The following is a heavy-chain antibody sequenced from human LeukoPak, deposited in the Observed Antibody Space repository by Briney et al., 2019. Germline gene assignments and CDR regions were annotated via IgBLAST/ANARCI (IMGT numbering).Heavy chain of an antibody. J-gene: IGHJ4*02. Sequence: GSLRLSCAASGFTFSTYNMNWVRQAPGKGLEWIGSIYKTGSTNYSPSLKSRVTISVDTSENQFSLKLSSVTAADTAVYYCARHQTNNYGPGTPFDYWGQGTLVSVSS. CDR3: ARHQTNNYGPGTPFDY. CDR1: GFTFSTYN. D-gene: IGHD3-10*01. V-gene: IGHV4-39*01. CDR2: IYKTGST.